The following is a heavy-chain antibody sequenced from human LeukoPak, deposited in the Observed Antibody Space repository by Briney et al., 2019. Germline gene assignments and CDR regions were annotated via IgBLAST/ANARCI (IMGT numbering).Heavy chain of an antibody. Sequence: SVKVSCKASGGTFSSYAISWVRQAPGQGLEWMGGIIPIFGTANYAQKFQGRVTITADKSTSTAYMELRSLRSDDTAVYYCAREFVDGYSGYGSFDYWGQGTLVTGSS. CDR1: GGTFSSYA. D-gene: IGHD5-12*01. CDR3: AREFVDGYSGYGSFDY. CDR2: IIPIFGTA. J-gene: IGHJ4*02. V-gene: IGHV1-69*06.